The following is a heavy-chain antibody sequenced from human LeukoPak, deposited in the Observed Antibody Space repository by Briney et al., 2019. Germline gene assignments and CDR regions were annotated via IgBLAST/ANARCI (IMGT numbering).Heavy chain of an antibody. CDR2: SGGGSSRT. V-gene: IGHV3-23*01. D-gene: IGHD6-13*01. CDR1: GFTFSSYA. J-gene: IGHJ1*01. Sequence: GGSLRLSCAASGFTFSSYAMSWVRQAPGKGLEWVSLASGGGSSRTYYADSVKGRFTISRDNSKNTLYLQMNALRAEDTAVYYCAKDLISAAGRGDFQHWGQGILVTASS. CDR3: AKDLISAAGRGDFQH.